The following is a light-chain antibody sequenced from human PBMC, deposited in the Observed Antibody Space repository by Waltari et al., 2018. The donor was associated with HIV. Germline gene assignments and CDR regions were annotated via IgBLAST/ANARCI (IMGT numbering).Light chain of an antibody. Sequence: SSELTQDPAVSVALGQTVRITCQGDSVRTYYASWYQQKPGQAPVLVFHGTNNRPSGIPDRFSGSTSGDTASLTITGAQAEDEADYYCNSRDDIGHWFFGAGTKVTVL. V-gene: IGLV3-19*01. CDR3: NSRDDIGHWF. J-gene: IGLJ3*02. CDR2: GTN. CDR1: SVRTYY.